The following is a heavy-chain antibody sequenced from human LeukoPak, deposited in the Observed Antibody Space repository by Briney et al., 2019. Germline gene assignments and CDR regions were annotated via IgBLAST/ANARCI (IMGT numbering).Heavy chain of an antibody. CDR2: IRVSATNT. V-gene: IGHV3-23*01. D-gene: IGHD3-22*01. J-gene: IGHJ1*01. CDR3: ATITSMRVVLIS. Sequence: GGSLRLSCAASGFTFSSFDMTWVRQAPGKGLEWVSTIRVSATNTYYADSVKGRFTISRDNSKNTLYLQMNSLRADDTAVYYCATITSMRVVLISWGQGTLVTVSS. CDR1: GFTFSSFD.